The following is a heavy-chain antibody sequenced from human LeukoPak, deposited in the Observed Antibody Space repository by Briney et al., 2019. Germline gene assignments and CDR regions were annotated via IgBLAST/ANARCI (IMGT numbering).Heavy chain of an antibody. J-gene: IGHJ4*02. D-gene: IGHD3-3*01. CDR2: ISSSSSTI. CDR3: ARETYYDFWSGKSSFDY. CDR1: GFTFSSYS. Sequence: PGGSLRLSCAASGFTFSSYSMNWVRQATGKGLEWVSYISSSSSTIYYADSVKGRFTISRDNAKNSLYLQMNSLRAEDTAVYYCARETYYDFWSGKSSFDYWGQGTLVTVSS. V-gene: IGHV3-48*01.